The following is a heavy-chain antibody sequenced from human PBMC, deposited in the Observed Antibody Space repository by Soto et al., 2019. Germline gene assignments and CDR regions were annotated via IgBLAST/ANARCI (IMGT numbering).Heavy chain of an antibody. D-gene: IGHD4-17*01. CDR2: INPTSGGR. CDR1: GYNFAAYY. V-gene: IGHV1-2*02. J-gene: IGHJ4*02. CDR3: ARDTADY. Sequence: GDSVKGSCKTSGYNFAAYYIHWIRQAPGQGLEWMGWINPTSGGRVYAQNFQDRFAMTMDTSMSTAYRELMRLNSDDTSVYSCARDTADYWGQETLDTVSS.